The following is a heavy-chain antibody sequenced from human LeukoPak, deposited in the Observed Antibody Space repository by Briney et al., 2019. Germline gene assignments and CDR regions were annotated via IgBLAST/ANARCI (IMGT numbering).Heavy chain of an antibody. CDR3: ARVVYSSGWWGPFYFDY. CDR1: GGSISSGSNY. V-gene: IGHV4-61*02. J-gene: IGHJ4*02. Sequence: SETLSLTCTVSGGSISSGSNYWSWIRQPAGKGLERIGRIYTSGSTNYNPSLKSRVTISVDTSKNQFSLKLSSVTAADTAVYYCARVVYSSGWWGPFYFDYWGQGTLVTVSS. CDR2: IYTSGST. D-gene: IGHD6-19*01.